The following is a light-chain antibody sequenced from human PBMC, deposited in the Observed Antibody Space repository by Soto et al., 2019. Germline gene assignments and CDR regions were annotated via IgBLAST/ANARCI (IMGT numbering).Light chain of an antibody. V-gene: IGKV3-15*01. CDR3: HQYNRWPRT. Sequence: EIVMTQSPATLSVSPGERATLSCRASQSIGSTSSWYQQKPGQAPRLLIYGASTRATGIPARFSGSGSGTEFTLTISSLQSEDFAVYYCHQYNRWPRTFGQGTKVDI. J-gene: IGKJ1*01. CDR2: GAS. CDR1: QSIGST.